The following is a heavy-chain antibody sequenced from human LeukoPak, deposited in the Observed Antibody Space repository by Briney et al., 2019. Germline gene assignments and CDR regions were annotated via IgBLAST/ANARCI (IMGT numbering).Heavy chain of an antibody. V-gene: IGHV3-64*01. D-gene: IGHD5-24*01. Sequence: QAGGSLRLSCAASGFTFSTYAMHWVRQAPGKGPEYVSGISNGGSTFYANSVKGRFTVSRDNSKNTLYLQMSSLRAEDMAVYYCARAARDGYNSWGQGTLVTVSS. CDR2: ISNGGST. CDR1: GFTFSTYA. CDR3: ARAARDGYNS. J-gene: IGHJ5*02.